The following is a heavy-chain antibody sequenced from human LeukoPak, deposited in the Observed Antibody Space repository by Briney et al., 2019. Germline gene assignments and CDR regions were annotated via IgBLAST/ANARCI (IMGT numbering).Heavy chain of an antibody. Sequence: HSGGSLRLSCAASGFTFSSYAMSWVRQAPGKGLEWVSAISGSGGSTYYADSVKGRFTISRDNSKNTLYLQMNSLRAEDTAVYYCAKAFGGSGWYGDYWGQGTLVTVSS. CDR3: AKAFGGSGWYGDY. D-gene: IGHD6-19*01. CDR2: ISGSGGST. V-gene: IGHV3-23*01. CDR1: GFTFSSYA. J-gene: IGHJ4*02.